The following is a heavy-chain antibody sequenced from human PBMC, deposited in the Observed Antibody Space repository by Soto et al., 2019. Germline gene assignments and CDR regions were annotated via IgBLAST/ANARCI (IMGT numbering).Heavy chain of an antibody. CDR3: ARTGLQIVQATSYYYGLDV. J-gene: IGHJ6*02. D-gene: IGHD2-8*01. V-gene: IGHV3-33*01. CDR2: IWHDGTNK. CDR1: GFTFNTFG. Sequence: QVQVVESGGGVVQPGTSLRLSCEASGFTFNTFGMHWVRQAPGKGLEWVAAIWHDGTNKYYVDSVKGRFTISRDNSKDTLYLQMNNLRAEDTAMYYCARTGLQIVQATSYYYGLDVWGQGTTVTVSS.